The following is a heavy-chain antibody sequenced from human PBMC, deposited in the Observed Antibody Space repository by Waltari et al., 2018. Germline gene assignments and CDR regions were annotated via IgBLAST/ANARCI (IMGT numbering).Heavy chain of an antibody. CDR1: GGSISSGGYY. J-gene: IGHJ4*02. Sequence: QVQLQESGPGLVKPSQTLSLTCTVSGGSISSGGYYWSWIRQHPGKGLEWIGYIYYSGSTYYNPSLKSRVTISVETSKNQFSRKLSCVTAADTAVYYCARGNDYGDYYDYWGQGTLVTVSS. CDR3: ARGNDYGDYYDY. V-gene: IGHV4-31*03. CDR2: IYYSGST. D-gene: IGHD4-17*01.